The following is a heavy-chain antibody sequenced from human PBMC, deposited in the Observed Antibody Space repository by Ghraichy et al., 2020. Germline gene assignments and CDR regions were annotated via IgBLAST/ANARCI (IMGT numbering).Heavy chain of an antibody. D-gene: IGHD6-13*01. V-gene: IGHV1-2*04. J-gene: IGHJ6*02. Sequence: VMVSCKASGYTFTGYYMHWVRQAPGQGLEWMGWINPNSGGTNYAQKFQGWVTMTRDTSISTAYMELSRLRSDDTAVYYCARAKGSSWYIDYYYGMDVWGQGTTVTVSS. CDR1: GYTFTGYY. CDR2: INPNSGGT. CDR3: ARAKGSSWYIDYYYGMDV.